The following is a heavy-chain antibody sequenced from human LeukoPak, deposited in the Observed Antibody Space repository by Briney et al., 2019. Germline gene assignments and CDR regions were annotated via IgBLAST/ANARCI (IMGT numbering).Heavy chain of an antibody. CDR2: IYPGDSDT. Sequence: GESLKISGKGSGYSFTSYWIGWVRQMHGKGLDWMGIIYPGDSDTRYSPSFQGQVTISADKSISTAYLQWSSLKASDTTMYYCARLLSLGGGYEYFDYWGQGTLVTVSS. J-gene: IGHJ4*02. CDR3: ARLLSLGGGYEYFDY. D-gene: IGHD5-12*01. CDR1: GYSFTSYW. V-gene: IGHV5-51*01.